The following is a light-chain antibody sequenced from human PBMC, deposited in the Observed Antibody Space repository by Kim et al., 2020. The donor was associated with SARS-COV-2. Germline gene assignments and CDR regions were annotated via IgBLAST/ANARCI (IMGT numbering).Light chain of an antibody. CDR1: SSDVGGYNY. V-gene: IGLV2-14*03. Sequence: QSITISCTGTSSDVGGYNYVSWYQQHPGKAPKLMIYDVSNRPSGVSNRFSGSKSGNTASLTISGLQAEDEADYYCSSFTSSSTSGVFGGGTQLTVL. J-gene: IGLJ3*02. CDR3: SSFTSSSTSGV. CDR2: DVS.